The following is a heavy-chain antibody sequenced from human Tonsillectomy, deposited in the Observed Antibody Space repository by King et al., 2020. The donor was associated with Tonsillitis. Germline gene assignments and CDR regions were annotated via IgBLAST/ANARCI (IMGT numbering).Heavy chain of an antibody. D-gene: IGHD7-27*01. Sequence: VQLVESGGGLVQPGGSLRLSCVASGFTFSYYTMNWVRQAPGKGLEWLSFINTEGDYADSVKGRFTISRDNAKNSLYLQTNSLRAEDTAVYYCVRDWGYAFDVWGQGTMVTVSS. V-gene: IGHV3-48*01. CDR1: GFTFSYYT. J-gene: IGHJ3*01. CDR3: VRDWGYAFDV. CDR2: INTEG.